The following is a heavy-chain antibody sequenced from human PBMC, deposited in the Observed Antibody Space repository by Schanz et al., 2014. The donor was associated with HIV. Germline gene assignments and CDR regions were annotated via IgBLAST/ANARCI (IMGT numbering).Heavy chain of an antibody. J-gene: IGHJ4*02. V-gene: IGHV3-7*03. Sequence: DVQLVESGGSLVQPGGSLRLSCAASGFRFRSYWMSWVRQAPGKGLEWVANIKEDGIEKYYVDSVKGRFTISRDNAKNTLSLHMNSLRVEDTAVYYCAKAKGSYSATTFYFDFWGQGTLVTVSS. CDR1: GFRFRSYW. CDR3: AKAKGSYSATTFYFDF. CDR2: IKEDGIEK. D-gene: IGHD1-26*01.